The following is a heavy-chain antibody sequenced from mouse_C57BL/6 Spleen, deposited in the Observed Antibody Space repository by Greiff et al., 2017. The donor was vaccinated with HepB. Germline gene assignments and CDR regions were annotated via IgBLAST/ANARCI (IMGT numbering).Heavy chain of an antibody. J-gene: IGHJ1*03. D-gene: IGHD2-4*01. CDR1: GFTFSSYT. CDR2: ISGGGGNT. Sequence: EVKVVDSGGGLVKPGGSLKLSCAASGFTFSSYTMSWVRQTPEKRLEWVATISGGGGNTYYPDSVKGRFTISRDNAKNTLYLQMSSLRSEDTAVYYCARPDDYDWYFDVWGTGTTVTVSS. CDR3: ARPDDYDWYFDV. V-gene: IGHV5-9*04.